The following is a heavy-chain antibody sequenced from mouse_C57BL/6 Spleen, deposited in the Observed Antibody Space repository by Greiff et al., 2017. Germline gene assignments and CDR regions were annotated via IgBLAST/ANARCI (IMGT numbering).Heavy chain of an antibody. J-gene: IGHJ2*01. V-gene: IGHV5-16*01. CDR2: INYDGSST. CDR3: ARDDDGTPFDY. Sequence: DVKLVESEGGLVQPGSSMKLSCTASGFTFSDYYMAWVRQVPEKGLEWVANINYDGSSTYYLDSLKSRFIISRDNAKNILYLQMSSLKSEDTATYYCARDDDGTPFDYWGQGTTLTVSS. D-gene: IGHD2-12*01. CDR1: GFTFSDYY.